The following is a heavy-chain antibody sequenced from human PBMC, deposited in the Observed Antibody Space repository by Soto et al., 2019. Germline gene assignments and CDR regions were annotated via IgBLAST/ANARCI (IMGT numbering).Heavy chain of an antibody. J-gene: IGHJ4*02. Sequence: ASVKVSCKASGGTFSSYAISWVRQAPGQGLEWMGGIIPIFGTANYAQKFQGRVTITADKSTSTAYMELSSLRAEDTAVYYCAKVNVVVITPYYFDYWGQGTLVTVSS. CDR1: GGTFSSYA. CDR2: IIPIFGTA. V-gene: IGHV1-69*06. D-gene: IGHD3-22*01. CDR3: AKVNVVVITPYYFDY.